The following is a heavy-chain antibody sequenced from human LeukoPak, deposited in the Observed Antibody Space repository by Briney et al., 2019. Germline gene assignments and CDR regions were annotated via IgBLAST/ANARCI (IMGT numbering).Heavy chain of an antibody. CDR2: IYHSGST. J-gene: IGHJ3*02. D-gene: IGHD6-19*01. V-gene: IGHV4-30-2*02. Sequence: PSQTLSLTCAVSGGSISRGGYSWSWIRQPPGKGLEWIGYIYHSGSTYYNPSLKSRVTISVDRSKNQFSLKLSSVTAADTAVYYCASSPRSSGWESGAFDIWGQGTMVTVSS. CDR3: ASSPRSSGWESGAFDI. CDR1: GGSISRGGYS.